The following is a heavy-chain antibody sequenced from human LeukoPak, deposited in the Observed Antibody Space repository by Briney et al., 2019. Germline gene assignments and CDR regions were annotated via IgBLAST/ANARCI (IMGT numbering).Heavy chain of an antibody. J-gene: IGHJ4*02. Sequence: SETLSLTCAVYGGSFSGYYWSWIRQPPGKGLEWMGEINHSGSTNYNPSLKSRVTISVATSKNQFSLKLSSVTAADTAVYYCARGRSIVVVPAATYYFDYWGQGTLVTVSS. V-gene: IGHV4-34*01. CDR1: GGSFSGYY. CDR2: INHSGST. CDR3: ARGRSIVVVPAATYYFDY. D-gene: IGHD2-2*01.